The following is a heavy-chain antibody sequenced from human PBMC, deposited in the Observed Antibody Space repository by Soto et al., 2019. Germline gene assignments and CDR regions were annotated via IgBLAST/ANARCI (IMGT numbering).Heavy chain of an antibody. CDR2: ISAYNGNT. CDR1: GYTFTSYG. D-gene: IGHD6-13*01. J-gene: IGHJ6*02. CDR3: ARARSSWYRGDV. V-gene: IGHV1-18*01. Sequence: ASVKVSCKASGYTFTSYGISWVRQAPGQGLEWMGWISAYNGNTNYAQKLQGRVTMTTDTSTSTAYMELRSLRSDDTAVYSCARARSSWYRGDVWGQGTTVTVSS.